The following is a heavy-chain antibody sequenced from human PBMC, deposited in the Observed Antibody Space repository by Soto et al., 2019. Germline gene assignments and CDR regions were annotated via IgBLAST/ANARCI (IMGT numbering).Heavy chain of an antibody. D-gene: IGHD2-15*01. Sequence: QVQLQESGPGLVKPSQTLSLTCTVSGGSISSGGYYWSWIRQHPGKGLEWIGNIYYSGSTYYNPSLTSRVTMSVDTSKNLFSLKLSSVPAADTAVYYCARADCSGGSCYSIARWFDPWGQGTLVTVSS. CDR1: GGSISSGGYY. V-gene: IGHV4-31*03. CDR2: IYYSGST. CDR3: ARADCSGGSCYSIARWFDP. J-gene: IGHJ5*02.